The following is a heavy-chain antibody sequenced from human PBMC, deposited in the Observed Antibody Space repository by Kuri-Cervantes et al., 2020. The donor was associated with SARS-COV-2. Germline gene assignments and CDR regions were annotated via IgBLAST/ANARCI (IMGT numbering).Heavy chain of an antibody. V-gene: IGHV1-2*06. D-gene: IGHD3-22*01. CDR2: IHPNDGAT. J-gene: IGHJ4*02. Sequence: ASVKVSCKASGYTFTAYYVHWVRQAPGQGLEWMGRIHPNDGATNSAQKFQGRVTMTRDTSISTAYMELSRLRSDDTAVYYCARSYFYDSSGYVMAYWGQGTLVTVSS. CDR3: ARSYFYDSSGYVMAY. CDR1: GYTFTAYY.